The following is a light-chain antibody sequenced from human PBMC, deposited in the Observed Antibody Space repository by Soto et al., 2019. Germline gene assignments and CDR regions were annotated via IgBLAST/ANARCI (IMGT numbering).Light chain of an antibody. CDR1: SSDVGGYNY. CDR2: DVT. J-gene: IGLJ2*01. Sequence: QSALTQPRSVSGSPGQSVAISCTGTSSDVGGYNYVSWYQQFPGKVPKLMIYDVTKRPSGVPDRFSGSKSGNTASLTISGLQAEDEADYYCSSNAGIHTIFGGGTKLNVL. V-gene: IGLV2-11*01. CDR3: SSNAGIHTI.